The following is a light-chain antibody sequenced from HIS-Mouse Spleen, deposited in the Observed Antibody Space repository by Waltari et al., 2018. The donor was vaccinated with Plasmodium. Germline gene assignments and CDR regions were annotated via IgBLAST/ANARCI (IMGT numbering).Light chain of an antibody. CDR2: GAS. CDR1: QSVSSN. J-gene: IGKJ3*01. CDR3: QQYNNWSFT. V-gene: IGKV3-15*01. Sequence: EIVLTQPPGTLSLSPGERATLSSRASQSVSSNLAWYQQKPGQAPRLLIYGASTRATGIPARFSGSGSGTEFTLTISSLQSEDFAVYYCQQYNNWSFTFGPGTKVDIK.